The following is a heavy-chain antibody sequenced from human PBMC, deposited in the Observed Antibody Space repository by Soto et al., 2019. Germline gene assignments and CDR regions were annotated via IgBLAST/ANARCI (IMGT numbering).Heavy chain of an antibody. CDR3: ARAHIVGATFDY. CDR2: INHSGST. CDR1: GGSFSGYY. V-gene: IGHV4-34*01. D-gene: IGHD1-26*01. Sequence: SETLSLTCAVYGGSFSGYYWSWIRQPPGKGLEWIGEINHSGSTNYNPSLKSRVTISVDTSKNQFSLKLGSVTAADTAVYYCARAHIVGATFDYWGQGTLVTVSS. J-gene: IGHJ4*02.